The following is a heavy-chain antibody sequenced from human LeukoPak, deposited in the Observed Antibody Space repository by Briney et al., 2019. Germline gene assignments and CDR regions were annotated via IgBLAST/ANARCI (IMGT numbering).Heavy chain of an antibody. CDR3: ARDGGATMVRGVATYDS. V-gene: IGHV3-21*01. CDR2: ISSSGSYK. D-gene: IGHD3-10*01. CDR1: GFTFRSSS. Sequence: PGGSLRLSCTTSGFTFRSSSFNWVRQVPGKGLEWVASISSSGSYKYYADSVDGRFTISRDNAKSSLFLQMNSLRAEDTAVYYCARDGGATMVRGVATYDSWGQGTLVTVSS. J-gene: IGHJ4*02.